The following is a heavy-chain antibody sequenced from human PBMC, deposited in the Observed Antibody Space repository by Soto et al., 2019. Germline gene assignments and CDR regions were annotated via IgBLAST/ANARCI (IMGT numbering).Heavy chain of an antibody. CDR1: GFTFSIHA. D-gene: IGHD1-26*01. V-gene: IGHV3-30-3*01. J-gene: IGHJ4*02. CDR3: ARNLVNSWARGCIDY. CDR2: TSYDGSFK. Sequence: QVQLVESGGSVVQPGRSLRLSCVASGFTFSIHAMYWVRQAPGKGLEWVAVTSYDGSFKFYADSVKGRFTISRDNSKNTLFLEMDSLRADDTAVYYCARNLVNSWARGCIDYSGQGTLVTVSS.